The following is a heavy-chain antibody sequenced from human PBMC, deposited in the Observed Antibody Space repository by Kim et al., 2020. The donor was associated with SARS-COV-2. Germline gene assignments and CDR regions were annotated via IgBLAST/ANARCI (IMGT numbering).Heavy chain of an antibody. Sequence: AQKLQGRVTRTTDTSTSTAYMELRSLRSDDTAVYYCARGGYSSSWYGFDYWGQGTLVTVSS. J-gene: IGHJ4*02. CDR3: ARGGYSSSWYGFDY. V-gene: IGHV1-18*01. D-gene: IGHD6-13*01.